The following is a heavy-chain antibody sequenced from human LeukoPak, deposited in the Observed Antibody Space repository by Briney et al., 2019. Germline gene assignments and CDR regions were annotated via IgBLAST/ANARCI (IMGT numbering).Heavy chain of an antibody. Sequence: GSLRLSCAASGFTFSSYAMHWVRQPPGKGLEWIGYIYYSGSTNCNPSLKSRVTMSVDTSKNQFSLKLSSVTAADTAVYYCARDRTGDNWFDPWGQGTLVTVSS. CDR2: IYYSGST. D-gene: IGHD3/OR15-3a*01. CDR3: ARDRTGDNWFDP. J-gene: IGHJ5*02. V-gene: IGHV4-59*01. CDR1: GFTFSSYA.